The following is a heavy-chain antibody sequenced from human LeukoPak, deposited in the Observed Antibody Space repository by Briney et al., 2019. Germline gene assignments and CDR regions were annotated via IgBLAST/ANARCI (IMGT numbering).Heavy chain of an antibody. CDR3: TTAYYYDSSAQD. CDR2: IKSKTDGGTT. V-gene: IGHV3-15*01. D-gene: IGHD3-22*01. CDR1: GFTFSNAW. Sequence: GGSLRLSCAASGFTFSNAWMSWVRQAPGKGLEWVGRIKSKTDGGTTDYAAPVKGRFTISGDDSKNTLYLQMNSLKTEDTAVYYCTTAYYYDSSAQDWGQGTLVTVSS. J-gene: IGHJ4*02.